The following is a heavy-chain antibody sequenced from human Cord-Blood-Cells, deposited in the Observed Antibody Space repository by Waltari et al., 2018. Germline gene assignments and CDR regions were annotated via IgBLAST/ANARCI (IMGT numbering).Heavy chain of an antibody. CDR2: ISYDGSNK. CDR3: ARDRVIVVVTHAFDI. D-gene: IGHD3-22*01. J-gene: IGHJ3*02. CDR1: GFTFSSHA. V-gene: IGHV3-30-3*01. Sequence: QVQLVESGGGVVQPGRSLRLSCAASGFTFSSHAMHWVRPAPGKGLEWVAVISYDGSNKYYADSVKGRFTISRDNSKNTLYLQMNSLRAEDTAVYYCARDRVIVVVTHAFDIWGQGTMVTVSS.